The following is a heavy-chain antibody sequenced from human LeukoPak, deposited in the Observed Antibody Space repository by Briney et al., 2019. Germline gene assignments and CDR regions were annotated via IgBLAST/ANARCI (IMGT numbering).Heavy chain of an antibody. CDR3: AREQRGGAFDI. J-gene: IGHJ3*02. V-gene: IGHV4-59*01. D-gene: IGHD5-24*01. CDR2: IYYSGST. CDR1: GGSISSYY. Sequence: PSETLSLTCTVSGGSISSYYWSWIRQPPGKGLEWIGYIYYSGSTNYNPSVKSRVTISVDTSKNQFSLKLSSVTAADTAVYYCAREQRGGAFDIWGQGTMVTVSS.